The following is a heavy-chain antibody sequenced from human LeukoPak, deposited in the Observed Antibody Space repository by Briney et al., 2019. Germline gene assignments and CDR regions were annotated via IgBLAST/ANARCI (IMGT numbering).Heavy chain of an antibody. V-gene: IGHV3-48*03. CDR1: GFTFSSYA. D-gene: IGHD6-19*01. CDR3: ARDQKSYYSSGWYGGWFDP. Sequence: GGSLRLSCAASGFTFSSYAMSRVRQAPGKGLEWVSYISSSGSTIYYADSVKGRFTISRDNAKNSLYLQMNSLRAEDTAVYYCARDQKSYYSSGWYGGWFDPWGQGTLVTVSS. J-gene: IGHJ5*02. CDR2: ISSSGSTI.